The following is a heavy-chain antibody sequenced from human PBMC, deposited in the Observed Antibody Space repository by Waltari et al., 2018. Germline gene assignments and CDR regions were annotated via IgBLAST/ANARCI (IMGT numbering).Heavy chain of an antibody. D-gene: IGHD3-16*01. CDR2: IIPIFGTA. Sequence: QVQLVQSGAEVKKPGSSVKVSCMASGGTFSSYAISWVRQAPGQGLEWMGGIIPIFGTANYAQKFQGRVTITADESTSTAYMELSSLRAEDTAVYYCARARIVDSVWVLDYWGQGTLVTVSS. J-gene: IGHJ4*02. CDR3: ARARIVDSVWVLDY. CDR1: GGTFSSYA. V-gene: IGHV1-69*01.